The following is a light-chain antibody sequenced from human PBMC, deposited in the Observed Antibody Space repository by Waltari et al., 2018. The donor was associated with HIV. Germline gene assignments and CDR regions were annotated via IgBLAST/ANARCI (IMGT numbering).Light chain of an antibody. CDR2: DSN. CDR3: GTWDSSLSAWV. V-gene: IGLV1-51*01. CDR1: RTNIGNHH. Sequence: QSVLTHPPSVSAAPGQKVTIPCSGRRTNIGNHHVPWYQQPPGTAPKLLIYDSNKRPSGIPDRFSGSKSGTSGTLAITGLQTGDEADYYCGTWDSSLSAWVFGGGTKLTVL. J-gene: IGLJ3*02.